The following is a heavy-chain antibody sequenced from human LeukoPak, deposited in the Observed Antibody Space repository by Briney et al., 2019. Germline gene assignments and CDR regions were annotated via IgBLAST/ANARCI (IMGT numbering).Heavy chain of an antibody. D-gene: IGHD3-22*01. CDR1: GFTFSSYW. CDR3: ARAPSEIGGYYPEYFRH. CDR2: IKSDGST. V-gene: IGHV3-74*01. Sequence: GGSLRLSCAASGFTFSSYWMHWVRQAPGKGLVWVSRIKSDGSTNYADSVKGRFTISRDDAKNTVSLQMNSLRAEDTGVYFCARAPSEIGGYYPEYFRHWGQGTLVTVTS. J-gene: IGHJ1*01.